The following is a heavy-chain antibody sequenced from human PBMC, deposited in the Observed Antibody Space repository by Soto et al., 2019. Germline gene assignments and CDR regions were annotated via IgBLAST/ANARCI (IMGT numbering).Heavy chain of an antibody. V-gene: IGHV3-30*18. CDR3: AKHDYGDYAGGGFDY. J-gene: IGHJ4*02. D-gene: IGHD4-17*01. CDR2: ISYDGSNK. Sequence: LRLSCAASGFTFSSYGMHWVRQAPGKGLEWVAVISYDGSNKYYADSVKGRFTISRDNSKNTLYLQMNSLRAEDTAVYYCAKHDYGDYAGGGFDYWGQGTLVTVSS. CDR1: GFTFSSYG.